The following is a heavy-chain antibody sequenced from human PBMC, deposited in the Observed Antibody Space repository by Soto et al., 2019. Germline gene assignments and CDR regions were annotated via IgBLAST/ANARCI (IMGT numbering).Heavy chain of an antibody. D-gene: IGHD2-2*03. CDR1: GGSISSSTYY. V-gene: IGHV4-39*01. CDR2: FFIGGNT. J-gene: IGHJ6*02. Sequence: SETLSLTCTVSGGSISSSTYYWCWMLHPPGKGLEWIASFFIGGNTYYNPSLKSRVTISVDTSKNQFSLKLSSVTAADTAVYYCARLNGYGCSTSCQGYYGMDFWGQGTKGTGS. CDR3: ARLNGYGCSTSCQGYYGMDF.